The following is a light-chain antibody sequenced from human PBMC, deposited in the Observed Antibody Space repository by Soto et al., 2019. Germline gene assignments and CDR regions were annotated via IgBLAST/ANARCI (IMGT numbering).Light chain of an antibody. V-gene: IGKV1-39*01. J-gene: IGKJ2*01. CDR2: SAS. CDR3: QQSYDTRMYT. CDR1: QSVTNY. Sequence: DIQMTQSPSSLSASVGDRVTITCRASQSVTNYLNWYQQKPGKAPILLLYSASTLQSGVPSRFSGSGSGTDFTLTISTLQPEDFATYFWQQSYDTRMYTFGQGTKLEI.